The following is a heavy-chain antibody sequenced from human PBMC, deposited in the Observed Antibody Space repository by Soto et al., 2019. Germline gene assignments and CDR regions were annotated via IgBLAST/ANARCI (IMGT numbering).Heavy chain of an antibody. Sequence: GGSLRLSCAASGFTFSSYDMHWVRQATGKGLEWVSAIGTAGDTYYPGSVKGRFTISRENAKNSLYLQMNSLRAEDTAVYYCARDSRNWNAPDAFDIWGQGTTVTVSS. V-gene: IGHV3-13*01. CDR2: IGTAGDT. CDR1: GFTFSSYD. D-gene: IGHD1-1*01. CDR3: ARDSRNWNAPDAFDI. J-gene: IGHJ3*02.